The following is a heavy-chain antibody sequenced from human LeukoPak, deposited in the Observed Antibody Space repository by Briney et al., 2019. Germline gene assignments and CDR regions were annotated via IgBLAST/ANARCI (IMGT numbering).Heavy chain of an antibody. CDR3: ARGRPGITIFGVVIGYALDY. J-gene: IGHJ4*02. V-gene: IGHV1-8*01. Sequence: ASVKVSCKASGYTFTSYDINWVRQATGQGLEWMGWMNPNSGNTGYAQKFQGRVTMTRNTSISTAYMELSSLRSEDTAVYYCARGRPGITIFGVVIGYALDYWGQGTLVTVSS. CDR1: GYTFTSYD. CDR2: MNPNSGNT. D-gene: IGHD3-3*01.